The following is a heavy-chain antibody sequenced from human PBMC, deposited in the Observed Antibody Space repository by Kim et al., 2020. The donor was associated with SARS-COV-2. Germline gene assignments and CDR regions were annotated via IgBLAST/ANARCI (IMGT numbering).Heavy chain of an antibody. CDR2: IWYDGSNK. Sequence: GGSLRLSCAASGFTFSSYAMHWVRQAPGKGLEWVAVIWYDGSNKYYADSVKGRFTISRDNSKNTLYLQMNSLRAEDTAVYYCAKQSWGSYVSAFDYWGQGTLVTVSS. D-gene: IGHD1-26*01. CDR3: AKQSWGSYVSAFDY. CDR1: GFTFSSYA. V-gene: IGHV3-33*06. J-gene: IGHJ4*02.